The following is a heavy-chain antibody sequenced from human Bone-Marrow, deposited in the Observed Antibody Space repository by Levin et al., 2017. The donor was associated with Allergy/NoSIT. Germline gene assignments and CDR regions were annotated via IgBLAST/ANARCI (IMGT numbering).Heavy chain of an antibody. V-gene: IGHV3-7*04. CDR1: GFTFSSYW. CDR2: TKQDGSEK. D-gene: IGHD3-22*01. Sequence: PGGSLRLSCAASGFTFSSYWMTWVRQAPGKGLEWVATTKQDGSEKYYVGSVKGRFTISRDNAKNSLFLQMTSLRVQDTAVYFCARDRHYSDGGAYSSYFHYWGQGTLVTVSS. J-gene: IGHJ4*02. CDR3: ARDRHYSDGGAYSSYFHY.